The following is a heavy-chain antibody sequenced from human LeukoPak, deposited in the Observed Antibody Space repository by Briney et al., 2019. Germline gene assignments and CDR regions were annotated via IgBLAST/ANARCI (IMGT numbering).Heavy chain of an antibody. CDR2: IYYSGST. V-gene: IGHV4-59*01. D-gene: IGHD3-10*01. CDR1: GGSFSDYY. J-gene: IGHJ5*02. CDR3: ARVWSDTLYRPFYGSGSHLNWFDP. Sequence: SETLSLTCAVHGGSFSDYYWSWIRQPPGKGLEWIGYIYYSGSTNYNPSLKSRVTISVDTSKNQFSLKLSSVTAADTAVYYCARVWSDTLYRPFYGSGSHLNWFDPWGQGTLVTVSS.